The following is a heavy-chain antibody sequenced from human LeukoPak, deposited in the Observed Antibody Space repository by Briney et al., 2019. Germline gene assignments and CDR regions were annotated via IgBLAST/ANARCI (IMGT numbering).Heavy chain of an antibody. CDR3: ARGYGYNFWSTYYFDY. J-gene: IGHJ4*02. V-gene: IGHV3-23*01. CDR2: ISGSGGST. CDR1: GFTFSSYA. Sequence: GGSLRLSCAASGFTFSSYAMSWIRQAPGKGLEWVSVISGSGGSTYYADPVKGRFTISRDSSKNMLYLQMNSLRAEDTAVYYCARGYGYNFWSTYYFDYWGQGTLVTVSS. D-gene: IGHD3-3*01.